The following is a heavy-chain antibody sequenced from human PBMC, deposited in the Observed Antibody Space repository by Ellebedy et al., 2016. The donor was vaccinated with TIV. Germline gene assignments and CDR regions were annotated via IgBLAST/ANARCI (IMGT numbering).Heavy chain of an antibody. V-gene: IGHV3-7*04. CDR3: ARGYCSGGTCYSHVDY. Sequence: PGGSLRLSCAASGFTFTTYWMSWVRQAPGKGLEWVANIKQDGSEKYYVDSVKGRFTISRDNAKNSLYLQMNSLRAEDTAVYYCARGYCSGGTCYSHVDYWGQGTLVTVSS. CDR2: IKQDGSEK. J-gene: IGHJ4*02. D-gene: IGHD2-15*01. CDR1: GFTFTTYW.